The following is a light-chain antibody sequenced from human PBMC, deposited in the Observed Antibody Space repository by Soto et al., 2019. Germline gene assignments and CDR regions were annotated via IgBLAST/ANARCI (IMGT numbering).Light chain of an antibody. CDR1: QSVSSY. J-gene: IGKJ4*01. V-gene: IGKV3-11*01. CDR2: DAS. CDR3: QQRSNWALT. Sequence: EIVLTQSPATLSLSPGERATLSCRASQSVSSYLAWYQQKPGQAPRLLIYDASNRATGLPARFSGSGSGTDFTLTISILGPEDFAVYYCQQRSNWALTFGGGTKVEIK.